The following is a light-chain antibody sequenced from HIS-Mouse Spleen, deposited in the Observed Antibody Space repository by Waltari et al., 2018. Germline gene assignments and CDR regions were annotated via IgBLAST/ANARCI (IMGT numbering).Light chain of an antibody. CDR1: SSDVGGYNY. J-gene: IGLJ2*01. V-gene: IGLV2-14*03. Sequence: QSALTQPASVSGSPGQSITISCTGTSSDVGGYNYVSWYQQHPGKAPKLMLYAVSKRPSGVSIRFSGSESGNTASLTISGLQAEDEADYYCSSYTSSSTEVFGGGTKLTVL. CDR3: SSYTSSSTEV. CDR2: AVS.